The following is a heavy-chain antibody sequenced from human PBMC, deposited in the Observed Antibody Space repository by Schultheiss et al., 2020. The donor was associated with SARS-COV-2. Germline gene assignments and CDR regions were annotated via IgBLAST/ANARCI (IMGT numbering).Heavy chain of an antibody. V-gene: IGHV1-69*02. CDR3: AIYSGWFPRGYDY. Sequence: SVQVSCKASGGTFSSYTISWVRQAPGQGLEWMGRIIPILGIANYAQKFQGRVTITADKSTSTAYMELSSLISEDTAVYYCAIYSGWFPRGYDYWGQGTLVTVSS. D-gene: IGHD6-19*01. CDR2: IIPILGIA. J-gene: IGHJ4*02. CDR1: GGTFSSYT.